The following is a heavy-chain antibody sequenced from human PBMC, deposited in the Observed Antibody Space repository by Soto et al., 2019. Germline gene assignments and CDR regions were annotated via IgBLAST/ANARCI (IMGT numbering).Heavy chain of an antibody. J-gene: IGHJ6*02. D-gene: IGHD2-15*01. V-gene: IGHV1-69*01. CDR1: GGTFSSYA. Sequence: QVQLVQSGAEVKKPGSSVKVSCKASGGTFSSYAISWVRQAPGQGLEWMGGIIPIFGTANYAQKFQGRVTITADESTSTAYMELSSLRSGDTAVYYCARDPYRGYCSGGSCYSLGGRYGMGVWGQGTTVTVSS. CDR2: IIPIFGTA. CDR3: ARDPYRGYCSGGSCYSLGGRYGMGV.